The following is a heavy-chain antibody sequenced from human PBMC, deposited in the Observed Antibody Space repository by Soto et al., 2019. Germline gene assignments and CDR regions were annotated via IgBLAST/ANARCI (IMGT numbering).Heavy chain of an antibody. Sequence: GGSLRLSCAASGFTFSSYAMHWVRQAPGKGLEWVAVISYDGSNKYYADSVKGRFTISRDNSKNTLYLQMNSLRAEDTAVYYCSRGTDFWSCYQTPTGYGMDVWGQGTTVTVSS. CDR3: SRGTDFWSCYQTPTGYGMDV. CDR1: GFTFSSYA. D-gene: IGHD3-3*01. J-gene: IGHJ6*02. V-gene: IGHV3-30-3*01. CDR2: ISYDGSNK.